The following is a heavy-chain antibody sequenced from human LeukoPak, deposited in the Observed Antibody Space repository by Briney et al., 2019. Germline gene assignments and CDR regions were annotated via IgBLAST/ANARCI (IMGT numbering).Heavy chain of an antibody. V-gene: IGHV3-74*01. CDR3: AIGGTYGSGS. CDR1: GFPFANTW. Sequence: GGSLRLSCAASGFPFANTWMHWVRQASGKGLVWVSLIDNDGSTTNYADSVKGRFTISRDNAKNTVYLQMNSLRAEDTAVYYRAIGGTYGSGSWGQGTLVTVSS. D-gene: IGHD3-10*01. J-gene: IGHJ4*02. CDR2: IDNDGSTT.